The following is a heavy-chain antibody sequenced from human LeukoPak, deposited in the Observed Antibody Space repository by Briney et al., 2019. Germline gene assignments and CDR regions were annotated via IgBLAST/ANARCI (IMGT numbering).Heavy chain of an antibody. D-gene: IGHD3-10*01. CDR1: GYTFTGYY. CDR2: MNPNTGNT. J-gene: IGHJ6*03. CDR3: ARWGDNFGSGSYTLYYYYMDV. V-gene: IGHV1-8*02. Sequence: ASVKVSCKASGYTFTGYYMHWVRQAPGQGLEWMGWMNPNTGNTGYAQKFQGRVSMTRNTSTSTAYMELSSLRSEDTAVYYCARWGDNFGSGSYTLYYYYMDVWGKGTTVTVSS.